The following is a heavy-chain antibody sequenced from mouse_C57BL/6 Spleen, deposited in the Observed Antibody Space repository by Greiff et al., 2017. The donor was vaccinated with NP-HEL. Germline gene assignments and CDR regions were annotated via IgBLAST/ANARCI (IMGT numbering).Heavy chain of an antibody. CDR3: ARWGDEGFAY. Sequence: VQLQQPGAELVKPGASVKLSCKASGYTFTSYWMHWVKQRPGQGLEWIGMIHPNSGSTNYNEKFKSKATLTVDKSSSTAYMQLSSLTSEDSAIYFCARWGDEGFAYWGQGTLVTVSA. J-gene: IGHJ3*01. CDR1: GYTFTSYW. V-gene: IGHV1-64*01. CDR2: IHPNSGST. D-gene: IGHD3-3*01.